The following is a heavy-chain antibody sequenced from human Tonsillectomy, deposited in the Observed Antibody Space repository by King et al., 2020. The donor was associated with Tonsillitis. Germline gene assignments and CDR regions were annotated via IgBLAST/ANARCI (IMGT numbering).Heavy chain of an antibody. V-gene: IGHV3-7*03. CDR1: GFTFSTYW. D-gene: IGHD3-10*01. CDR2: IKQDGSEK. CDR3: ARGGVDGPFGC. J-gene: IGHJ4*02. Sequence: VQLVESGGGLVQPGGSLRLSCAASGFTFSTYWMSWVRQAPGKGLEWVANIKQDGSEKYYVGSVRGRFTISRDNAKNSLYLQLNSLRAEDTAVYYCARGGVDGPFGCWGQGTLVTVSS.